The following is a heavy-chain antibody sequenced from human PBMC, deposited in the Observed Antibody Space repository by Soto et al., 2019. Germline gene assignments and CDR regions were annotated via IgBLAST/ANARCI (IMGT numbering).Heavy chain of an antibody. V-gene: IGHV4-30-4*01. CDR3: ARVRGRLLRFDP. J-gene: IGHJ5*02. CDR2: IYYSGST. D-gene: IGHD2-15*01. Sequence: PSETLSLTCTVSGGSISSGDYYWSWIRQPPGKGLEWIGYIYYSGSTNYNPSLKSRVTILVDTSKNQFSLKLSSVTAADTAVYYCARVRGRLLRFDPWGQGTLVTVSS. CDR1: GGSISSGDYY.